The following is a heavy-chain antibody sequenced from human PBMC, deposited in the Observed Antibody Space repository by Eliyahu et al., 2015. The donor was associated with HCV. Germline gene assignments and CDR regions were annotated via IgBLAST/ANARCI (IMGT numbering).Heavy chain of an antibody. V-gene: IGHV4-34*01. D-gene: IGHD2-15*01. CDR1: GESFIGYS. CDR3: SRANQSCRDGKCYVVFFDP. Sequence: QVRLEQWGAGXLKPSETLSLTCAVYGESFIGYSWSWXRQSPGKGXEWIGEINHSGNTYSNPSLKSRVTMSIDTSKNHFSLNLDSVTAADTAVYYCSRANQSCRDGKCYVVFFDPWGQGTLVNVSS. J-gene: IGHJ5*02. CDR2: INHSGNT.